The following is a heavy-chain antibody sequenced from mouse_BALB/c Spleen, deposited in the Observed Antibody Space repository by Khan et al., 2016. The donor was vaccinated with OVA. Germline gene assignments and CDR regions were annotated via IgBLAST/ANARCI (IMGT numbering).Heavy chain of an antibody. J-gene: IGHJ3*01. CDR2: ISSGGSYT. D-gene: IGHD1-1*01. CDR3: ARELFTMVVATPCAY. V-gene: IGHV5-9-3*01. Sequence: EVQVVESGGGLVKPGGSLKLSCAASGFTFSNYAMSWVRQTPEKRLEWVATISSGGSYTYYPDSVQGRFTISRDNAKNTLDLQMSSLRSEDTAIYDCARELFTMVVATPCAYWGQGTLGTVSA. CDR1: GFTFSNYA.